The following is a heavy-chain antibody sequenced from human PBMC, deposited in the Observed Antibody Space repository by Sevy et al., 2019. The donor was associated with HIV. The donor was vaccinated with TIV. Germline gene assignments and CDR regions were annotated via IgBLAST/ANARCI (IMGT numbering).Heavy chain of an antibody. CDR1: GFTFSSYG. D-gene: IGHD3-22*01. V-gene: IGHV3-33*01. Sequence: GGSLRLSCAASGFTFSSYGMHWVRQAPGKGLEWVAVIWYDGSNKYYADSVKGRFTISRDNSKNTLYLQMNSLRAEDTAVYYCARDTEITMIVLGYWGQGTLVTVSS. CDR2: IWYDGSNK. J-gene: IGHJ4*02. CDR3: ARDTEITMIVLGY.